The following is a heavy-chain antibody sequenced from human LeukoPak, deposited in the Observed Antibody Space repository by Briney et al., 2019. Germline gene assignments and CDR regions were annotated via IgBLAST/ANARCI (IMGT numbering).Heavy chain of an antibody. Sequence: GGSLRLSCTASGFTFGDYAMSWVRQAPGKGLEWVSFIRSKAYGGTTEYAASVKGRFTISRDDSKSIVYLQMNSLKTEDTAVYYCTRVSLVAASVFFDYWGQGTLVTVSS. V-gene: IGHV3-49*04. CDR3: TRVSLVAASVFFDY. J-gene: IGHJ4*02. CDR2: IRSKAYGGTT. D-gene: IGHD2-15*01. CDR1: GFTFGDYA.